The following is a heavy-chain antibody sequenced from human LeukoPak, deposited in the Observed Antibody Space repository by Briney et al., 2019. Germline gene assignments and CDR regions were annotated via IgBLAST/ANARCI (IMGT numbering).Heavy chain of an antibody. Sequence: PSETLSLTCSVSGGSVSSGRYYWTWIRQPAGKGLEWIGRFYTSGNTNYNPSLESRVTISIDTSKNQFSLKLSSVTAADTAVYYCARETTLGPTSRMDVWGKGTTVTVSS. V-gene: IGHV4-61*02. CDR2: FYTSGNT. CDR3: ARETTLGPTSRMDV. J-gene: IGHJ6*04. CDR1: GGSVSSGRYY. D-gene: IGHD1-26*01.